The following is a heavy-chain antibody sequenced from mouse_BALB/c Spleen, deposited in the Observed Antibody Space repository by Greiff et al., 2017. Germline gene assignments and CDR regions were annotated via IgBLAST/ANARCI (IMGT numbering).Heavy chain of an antibody. D-gene: IGHD1-1*01. CDR2: INSNGGST. Sequence: EVKLMESGGGLVQPGGSLKLSCAASGFTFSSYGMSWVRQTPDKRLELVATINSNGGSTYYPDSVKGRFTISRDNAKNTLYLQMSSLKSEDTAMYYCARDPGLLRDFAYWGQGTLVTVSA. CDR3: ARDPGLLRDFAY. CDR1: GFTFSSYG. J-gene: IGHJ3*01. V-gene: IGHV5-6-3*01.